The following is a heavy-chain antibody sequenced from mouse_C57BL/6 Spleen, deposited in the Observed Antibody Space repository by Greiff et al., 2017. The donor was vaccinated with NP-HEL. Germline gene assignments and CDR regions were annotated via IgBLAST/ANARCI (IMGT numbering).Heavy chain of an antibody. Sequence: QVQLQQPGAELVKPGASVKLSCKASGYTFTSYWMQWVKQRPGQGLEWIGEIDPSDSYTNYNQKFKGKATLTGDTSFSTTYMQLSSLTSEDSAVYYCARDYGSSSDYWGQGTTLTVSS. V-gene: IGHV1-50*01. D-gene: IGHD1-1*01. CDR2: IDPSDSYT. CDR3: ARDYGSSSDY. J-gene: IGHJ2*01. CDR1: GYTFTSYW.